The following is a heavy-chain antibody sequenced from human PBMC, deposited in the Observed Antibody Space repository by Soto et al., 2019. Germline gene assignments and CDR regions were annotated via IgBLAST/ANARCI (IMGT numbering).Heavy chain of an antibody. J-gene: IGHJ4*02. D-gene: IGHD6-19*01. CDR2: IYYSGTT. CDR3: ARSISVAMDF. CDR1: GSSISSSIYH. Sequence: SETLSVTYTVSGSSISSSIYHWGWIRQPPGKGLEWIGSIYYSGTTYYNPSLKSRVTISVDTSKNQFSLKLSSVTAADTAVYYCARSISVAMDFWGQGSLFTVS. V-gene: IGHV4-39*01.